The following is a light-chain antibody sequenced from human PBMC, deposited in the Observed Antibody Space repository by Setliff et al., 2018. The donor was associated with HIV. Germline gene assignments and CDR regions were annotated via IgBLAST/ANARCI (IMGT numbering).Light chain of an antibody. CDR1: SSDVGAYNF. Sequence: QSALTQPASVSGSPGQSITISCTATSSDVGAYNFVSWYQQHPGKAPKLMIYEVSNRPSGVSNRFSGSKSGNTASLAISGLQAEDEADYYCCSYAGSSTYVFGTGTKVTVL. V-gene: IGLV2-23*02. CDR3: CSYAGSSTYV. CDR2: EVS. J-gene: IGLJ1*01.